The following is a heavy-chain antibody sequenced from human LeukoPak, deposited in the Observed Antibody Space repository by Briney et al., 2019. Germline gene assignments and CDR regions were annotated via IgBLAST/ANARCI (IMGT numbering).Heavy chain of an antibody. J-gene: IGHJ4*02. CDR2: IYPGDSDT. Sequence: GESLKISCKGSGYSFTSYWIGWVRQMPGKGLEWMGIIYPGDSDTRYSPSFQGQVTISADKSISTAYLQWSSLKASDTAMYYCARHPNYYYGSGSPDYWGQGTLVTVSS. D-gene: IGHD3-10*01. V-gene: IGHV5-51*01. CDR3: ARHPNYYYGSGSPDY. CDR1: GYSFTSYW.